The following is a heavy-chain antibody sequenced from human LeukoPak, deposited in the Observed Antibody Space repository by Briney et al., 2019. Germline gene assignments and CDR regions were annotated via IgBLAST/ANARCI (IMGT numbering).Heavy chain of an antibody. D-gene: IGHD3-16*01. V-gene: IGHV4-38-2*02. J-gene: IGHJ6*03. CDR1: GYSISSGYY. Sequence: SETLSLTCTVSGYSISSGYYWGWIRQPPGKGLEWIGSIYHSGSTYYNPSLKSRVTISVDTSKNQFSLKLSSVTAADTAVYYCARILTGYMDVWGKGTTVTVSS. CDR3: ARILTGYMDV. CDR2: IYHSGST.